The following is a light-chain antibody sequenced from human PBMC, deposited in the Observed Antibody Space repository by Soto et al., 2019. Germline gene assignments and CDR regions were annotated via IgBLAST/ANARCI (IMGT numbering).Light chain of an antibody. V-gene: IGLV2-14*03. Sequence: QSALTQPASVSGSPGQSITISCTGTSSDIGGYNYVSWYQHHPGKAPKLMIYDVSNRPSGVSNRFSGSKSGNTASLTISGLQAEDEADYFCSSYTSITTYVIFGGGTKLTVL. J-gene: IGLJ2*01. CDR1: SSDIGGYNY. CDR3: SSYTSITTYVI. CDR2: DVS.